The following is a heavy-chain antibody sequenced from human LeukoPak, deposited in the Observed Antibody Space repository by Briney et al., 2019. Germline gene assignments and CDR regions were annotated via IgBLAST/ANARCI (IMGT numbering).Heavy chain of an antibody. CDR3: ALIEGDDFLDN. D-gene: IGHD2-21*02. CDR2: ISAYTGNT. V-gene: IGHV1-18*01. Sequence: ASVEVSCKSSVNIFPKFGVNWVRRAPGRGLEWMGWISAYTGNTFYAQRVQDRVTMTTDTSTNTAYMELRRLRSDDTAFYYCALIEGDDFLDNWGQGTLVTVSS. CDR1: VNIFPKFG. J-gene: IGHJ4*02.